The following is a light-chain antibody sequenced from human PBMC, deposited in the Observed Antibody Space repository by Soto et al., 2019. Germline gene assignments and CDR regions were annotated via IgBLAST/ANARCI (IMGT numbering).Light chain of an antibody. J-gene: IGKJ3*01. CDR3: QQYGSSPRT. CDR2: GAS. Sequence: EIVLTQSPGTLSVSPGETAILSCRASQNIGSNLAWYQQRPGQAPRLLIYGASSRATGIPDRFSGSGSGTDFTLTISRLEPEDFAVYYCQQYGSSPRTFGPGTKVDIK. CDR1: QNIGSN. V-gene: IGKV3-20*01.